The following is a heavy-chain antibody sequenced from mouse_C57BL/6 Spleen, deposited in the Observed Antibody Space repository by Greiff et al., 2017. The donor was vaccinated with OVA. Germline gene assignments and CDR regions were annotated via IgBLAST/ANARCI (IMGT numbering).Heavy chain of an antibody. Sequence: QVLLQQPGAELVRPGSSVKLSCKASGYTFTSYWMHWVKQRPIQGLEWIGNIDPSDSETHYNQKFKDKATLTVDKSSSTAYMQLSSLTSEDSAVYYCARKSNYYFDYWGQGTTLTVSS. CDR1: GYTFTSYW. J-gene: IGHJ2*01. V-gene: IGHV1-52*01. CDR3: ARKSNYYFDY. D-gene: IGHD2-5*01. CDR2: IDPSDSET.